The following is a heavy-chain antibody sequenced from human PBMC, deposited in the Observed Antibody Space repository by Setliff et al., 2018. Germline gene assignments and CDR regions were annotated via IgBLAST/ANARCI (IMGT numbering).Heavy chain of an antibody. V-gene: IGHV4-39*01. CDR1: GASISGTYY. CDR3: ARTGTYRYFDY. CDR2: IHYRGTT. J-gene: IGHJ4*02. D-gene: IGHD1-1*01. Sequence: PSETLSLTCTVSGASISGTYYWAWIRQPPGKGLEWIGRIHYRGTTYSNASLASRLTISVDTAKNQFSLKLTSVTAADTAVYYCARTGTYRYFDYWGQGTRVTVS.